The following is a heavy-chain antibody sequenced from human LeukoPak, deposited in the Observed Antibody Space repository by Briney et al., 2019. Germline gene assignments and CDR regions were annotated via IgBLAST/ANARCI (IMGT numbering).Heavy chain of an antibody. CDR2: ISSSGSTI. CDR3: AKDPIAVAGNNYYRMDV. Sequence: QAGGSLRLSCAASGFIFSYYSMNWVRQAPGKGLEWVSYISSSGSTIYYADSVKGRFTISRDNSKDTLYLQMNSLRAEDTAVYYCAKDPIAVAGNNYYRMDVWGQGTTVTVSS. CDR1: GFIFSYYS. V-gene: IGHV3-48*01. J-gene: IGHJ6*02. D-gene: IGHD6-19*01.